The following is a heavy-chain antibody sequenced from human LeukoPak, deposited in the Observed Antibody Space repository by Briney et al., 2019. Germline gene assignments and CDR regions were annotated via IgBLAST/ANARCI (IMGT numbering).Heavy chain of an antibody. CDR3: ASPLGDSVFY. J-gene: IGHJ4*02. V-gene: IGHV3-48*04. CDR1: GFTFSTSG. D-gene: IGHD4-17*01. CDR2: ISSSSDTI. Sequence: GGSLRLSCKGSGFTFSTSGMNWVRQAPGRGLDWISYISSSSDTIVYADSVKGRFTSSRDNAKNSLYLQMNSLRVEDTAVYYCASPLGDSVFYWGQGTLVTVPS.